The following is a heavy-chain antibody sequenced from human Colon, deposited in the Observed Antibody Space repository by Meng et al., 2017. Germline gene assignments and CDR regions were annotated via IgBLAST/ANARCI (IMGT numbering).Heavy chain of an antibody. CDR3: ARDFHSTMTVFDS. J-gene: IGHJ4*02. CDR2: IFHAGNT. Sequence: VHLQGARPGFVKPSGTLSLTVAVSGGSITNDNWGSWVRQPPGKGLEWIGEIFHAGNTNYNPSLKSRVTMSLDKSKNQFSLTLTSVTAADTAVYYCARDFHSTMTVFDSWGQGTLVTVSS. CDR1: GGSITNDNW. V-gene: IGHV4-4*02. D-gene: IGHD3-22*01.